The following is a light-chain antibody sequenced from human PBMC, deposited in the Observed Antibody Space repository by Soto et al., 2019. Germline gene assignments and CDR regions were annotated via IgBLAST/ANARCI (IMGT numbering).Light chain of an antibody. CDR2: AAY. CDR3: QQSYSTPLT. V-gene: IGKV1-39*01. CDR1: QGISSY. J-gene: IGKJ4*01. Sequence: DIQMTQSPSSLSASVGDRVTITCRASQGISSYLAWYQQKPGKAPKLLIYAAYTLQSGVQSRFSGSGSGTDFTLTIRSLQPEDFATYYCQQSYSTPLTFGGGTKVDIK.